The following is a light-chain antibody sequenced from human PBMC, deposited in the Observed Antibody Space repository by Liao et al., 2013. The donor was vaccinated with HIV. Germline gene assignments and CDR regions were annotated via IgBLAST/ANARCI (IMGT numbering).Light chain of an antibody. J-gene: IGLJ3*02. CDR2: QDN. CDR3: QAWDSSTAWV. V-gene: IGLV3-1*01. Sequence: SYALTQPPSVSVSPGQTATITCSGDKLGEKYACWYQQKPGQSPLLIIYQDNKRPSGIPERFSGSNSGNTATLTISGTQAMDEADYYCQAWDSSTAWVFGGGTKLTVL. CDR1: KLGEKY.